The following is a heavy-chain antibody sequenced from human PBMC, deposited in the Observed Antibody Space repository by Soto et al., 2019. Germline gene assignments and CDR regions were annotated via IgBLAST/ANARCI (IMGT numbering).Heavy chain of an antibody. CDR2: INSDGSST. J-gene: IGHJ4*02. CDR3: ASGVAVALGFDY. V-gene: IGHV3-74*01. D-gene: IGHD6-19*01. CDR1: GFTFSSYW. Sequence: EVQLVESGGGLVQPGGSLRLSCAASGFTFSSYWMHWVRQAPGKGLVWVSRINSDGSSTSYADSVKGRFTISRDNAKNTLYLQMNSLRAEDTAVYYCASGVAVALGFDYWGQGTLVTVSS.